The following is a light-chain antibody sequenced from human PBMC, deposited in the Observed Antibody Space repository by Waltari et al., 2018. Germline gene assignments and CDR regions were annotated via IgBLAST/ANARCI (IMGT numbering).Light chain of an antibody. CDR1: RGHSTKL. V-gene: IGLV4-69*01. J-gene: IGLJ3*02. CDR2: VNSDGSN. CDR3: QTGGHGTWV. Sequence: QLVLTQSPSASASLGASVTLTCTLTRGHSTKLIALPQQQPEKGPRYLMNVNSDGSNNKGVGIPDRFSGSSSGAERYLTISSLQSEDEADYYCQTGGHGTWVFGGGTRLTVL.